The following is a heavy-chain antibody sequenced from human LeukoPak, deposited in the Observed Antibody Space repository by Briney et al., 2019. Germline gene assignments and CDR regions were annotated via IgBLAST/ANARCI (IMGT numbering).Heavy chain of an antibody. Sequence: SETLSLTCAVHGGSFSAYYWSWIRQTPGKGLEWIGEINHSGNTNYNPSLKSRVTISLDTSKSQFSLRLSSVTAADTAVYYCARGAVYYDILTGQSLGGNWFDPWGQGTLVTVSS. V-gene: IGHV4-34*01. D-gene: IGHD3-9*01. J-gene: IGHJ5*02. CDR2: INHSGNT. CDR1: GGSFSAYY. CDR3: ARGAVYYDILTGQSLGGNWFDP.